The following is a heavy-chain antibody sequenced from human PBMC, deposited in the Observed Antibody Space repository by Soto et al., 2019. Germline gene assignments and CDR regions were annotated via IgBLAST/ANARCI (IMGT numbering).Heavy chain of an antibody. CDR1: GGSIISSSYY. D-gene: IGHD3-22*01. J-gene: IGHJ4*02. CDR3: ARRTVSPFFDY. Sequence: QLQLQESGPGLVKPSETLSLTCTVSGGSIISSSYYWGWIRQPPGKGLEWIGSIYYSGSTYYNPSLKSRVTISVDTSKNQFSLKLSSVTAADTAVYYCARRTVSPFFDYWGQGTLVTVSS. CDR2: IYYSGST. V-gene: IGHV4-39*01.